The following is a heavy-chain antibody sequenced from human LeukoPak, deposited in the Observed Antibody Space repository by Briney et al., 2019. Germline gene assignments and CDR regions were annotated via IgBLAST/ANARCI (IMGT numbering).Heavy chain of an antibody. CDR2: IYTSGST. D-gene: IGHD6-6*01. V-gene: IGHV4-4*07. CDR3: ARETPVPVDAFDI. CDR1: GGSLSSYY. J-gene: IGHJ3*02. Sequence: PPETLSLTCTVSGGSLSSYYWSWIRQPAGKGLEWIGRIYTSGSTNYNPPLKSRVTMSVDTSKNQFSLRMNSVTAADTAVYYCARETPVPVDAFDIWGQGTMVTVSS.